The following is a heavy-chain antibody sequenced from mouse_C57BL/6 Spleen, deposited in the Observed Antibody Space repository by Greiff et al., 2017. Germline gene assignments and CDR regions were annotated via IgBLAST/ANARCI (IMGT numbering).Heavy chain of an antibody. Sequence: VQLQESGAELVRPGTSVKVSCKASGYAFTNYLIEWVKQRPGQGLEWIGVINPGSGGTNYNEKFKGKATLTADKSSSTAYMQLSSLTSEDSAVYFCARWTYYSNDVDYWGQGTTLTVSS. D-gene: IGHD2-5*01. CDR1: GYAFTNYL. CDR3: ARWTYYSNDVDY. V-gene: IGHV1-54*01. CDR2: INPGSGGT. J-gene: IGHJ2*01.